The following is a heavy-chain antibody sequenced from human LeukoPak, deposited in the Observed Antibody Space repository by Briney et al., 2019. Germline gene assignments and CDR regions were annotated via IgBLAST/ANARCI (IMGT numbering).Heavy chain of an antibody. D-gene: IGHD3-10*01. Sequence: GGSLRLSCAASGFTFSSYAMSWVRQAPGKGLEWVSGLNWNGDITRYADSVKDRFTISRDNAKNSVYLQMDSLSAEDTAFYYCARGYGAGNYRRPFYGMDVWGQGTTVTVSS. J-gene: IGHJ6*02. V-gene: IGHV3-20*04. CDR1: GFTFSSYA. CDR3: ARGYGAGNYRRPFYGMDV. CDR2: LNWNGDIT.